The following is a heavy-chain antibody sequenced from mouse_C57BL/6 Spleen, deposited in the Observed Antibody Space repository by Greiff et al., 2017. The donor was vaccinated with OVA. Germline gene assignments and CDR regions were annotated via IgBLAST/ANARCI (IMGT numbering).Heavy chain of an antibody. Sequence: VQLQQPGAELVKPGASVKLSCKASGYTFTSYWMQWVKQRPGQGLEWIGEIDPSDSYTNYNQKFKGKATLTVDTSSSTAYMQLSSLTSEDAAVYYCARRGPYYSNYSYWGQGTTLTVSS. V-gene: IGHV1-50*01. D-gene: IGHD2-5*01. CDR1: GYTFTSYW. CDR3: ARRGPYYSNYSY. CDR2: IDPSDSYT. J-gene: IGHJ2*01.